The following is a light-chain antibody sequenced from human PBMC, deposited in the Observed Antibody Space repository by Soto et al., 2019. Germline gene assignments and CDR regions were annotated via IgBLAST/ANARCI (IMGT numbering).Light chain of an antibody. J-gene: IGKJ3*01. CDR1: QDIRNY. CDR2: APS. V-gene: IGKV1-27*01. Sequence: DIQMTQSPSSLSASVGDRVTMTCRASQDIRNYVAWYQQKPGEVPKLLIYAPSTLQSGVPARFSGGGFGTDFTLTISSLRPEDVATYYCQRYHSALLSFGPGTKVDLK. CDR3: QRYHSALLS.